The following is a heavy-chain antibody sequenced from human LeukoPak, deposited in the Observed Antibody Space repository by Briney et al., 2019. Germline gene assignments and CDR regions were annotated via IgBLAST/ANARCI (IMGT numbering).Heavy chain of an antibody. Sequence: PSETLSLTCIISGASISSSAYYWGWIRQPPGKGLEWIGTIYYSGNTYYNPSLQSRVTISVDTSKNQFSLKLSSVTAADTAVYYCATERHYYDSSGYYPFDYWGQGTLVTVSS. CDR1: GASISSSAYY. CDR3: ATERHYYDSSGYYPFDY. J-gene: IGHJ4*02. D-gene: IGHD3-22*01. CDR2: IYYSGNT. V-gene: IGHV4-39*07.